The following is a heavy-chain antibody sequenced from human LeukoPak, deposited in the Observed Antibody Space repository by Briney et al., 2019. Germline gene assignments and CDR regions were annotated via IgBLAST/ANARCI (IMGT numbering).Heavy chain of an antibody. CDR2: IYHSGST. CDR1: GGSISSSNW. J-gene: IGHJ4*02. V-gene: IGHV4-4*02. Sequence: SGTLSLTCAVSGGSISSSNWWSWVRQPPGKGLEWIGEIYHSGSTNYCPSLKSRVTISEDKSKNQFPLKLSSVTAADTAVYYCARVTYDGSGAYFDYWGQGTLVTVSS. D-gene: IGHD3-22*01. CDR3: ARVTYDGSGAYFDY.